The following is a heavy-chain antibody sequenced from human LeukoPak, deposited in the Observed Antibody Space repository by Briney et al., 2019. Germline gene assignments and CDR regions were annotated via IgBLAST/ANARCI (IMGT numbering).Heavy chain of an antibody. Sequence: PSETLSLTCAVSGGSISSSNWWSWIRQPPGKGLEWIGEIHHSGSTHYNPSLKSPVTISVDKSKNQFSLKLTSVTAADTAVYYCAKRGGSGWYLDSWGQGTLVTVSS. CDR3: AKRGGSGWYLDS. D-gene: IGHD6-19*01. CDR2: IHHSGST. V-gene: IGHV4-4*02. J-gene: IGHJ4*02. CDR1: GGSISSSNW.